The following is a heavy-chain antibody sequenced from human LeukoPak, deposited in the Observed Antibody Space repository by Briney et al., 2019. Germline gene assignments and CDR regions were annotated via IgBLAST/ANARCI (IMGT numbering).Heavy chain of an antibody. CDR1: GGSFSGYY. CDR3: ARGYQGFWRPYYYYYMDV. CDR2: INHSGST. V-gene: IGHV4-34*01. Sequence: SETLSLTCAVYGGSFSGYYWSWIRQPPGKGLEWIGEINHSGSTNYNPSLKSRVTISVDTSKNQFSLKLSPVTAADTAVYYCARGYQGFWRPYYYYYMDVWGKGTTVTVSS. J-gene: IGHJ6*03. D-gene: IGHD3-3*01.